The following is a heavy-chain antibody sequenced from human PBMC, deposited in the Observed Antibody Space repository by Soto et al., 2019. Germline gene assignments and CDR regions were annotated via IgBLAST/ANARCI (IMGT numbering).Heavy chain of an antibody. CDR2: LSPNGGST. D-gene: IGHD3-3*01. CDR1: GFTFSSFG. J-gene: IGHJ4*01. V-gene: IGHV3-23*01. Sequence: EVQLLESGGGLVQTGGSLRLSCAASGFTFSSFGMNWVRQAPGKGLAWVSSLSPNGGSTYYAESEKGRFTISRDNAKNTPFLQMDILRAEDTAVYFCAKSKDSTIFGVVIYYFDTWGHGALVAVSP. CDR3: AKSKDSTIFGVVIYYFDT.